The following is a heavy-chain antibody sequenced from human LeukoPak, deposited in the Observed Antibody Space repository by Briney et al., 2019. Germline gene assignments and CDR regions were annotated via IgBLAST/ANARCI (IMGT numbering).Heavy chain of an antibody. V-gene: IGHV3-53*01. D-gene: IGHD6-13*01. Sequence: GGSLRLSCAASGFTVSSNYMSWVRQAPGKGLEWVSVIYSGGSTYYADSVKGRFTISRDNSKNTLYLQMNSLRAEDTAVYYCARVPAAGTGPDSWGQGTLVTVSS. CDR1: GFTVSSNY. CDR2: IYSGGST. J-gene: IGHJ4*02. CDR3: ARVPAAGTGPDS.